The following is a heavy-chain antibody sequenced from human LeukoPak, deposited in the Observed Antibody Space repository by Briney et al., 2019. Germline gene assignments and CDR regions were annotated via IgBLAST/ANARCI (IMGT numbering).Heavy chain of an antibody. D-gene: IGHD1-26*01. CDR1: GITLSNYG. CDR2: ISGSGGST. V-gene: IGHV3-23*01. CDR3: ARAQVGAPTDL. Sequence: GGSLRLSCAVSGITLSNYGMSWVRQAPGKGLEWVAGISGSGGSTYYADSVEGRFAISRDNPKNTLYLHMNSLRPEDTAAYYCARAQVGAPTDLWGQGTLVTVSS. J-gene: IGHJ5*02.